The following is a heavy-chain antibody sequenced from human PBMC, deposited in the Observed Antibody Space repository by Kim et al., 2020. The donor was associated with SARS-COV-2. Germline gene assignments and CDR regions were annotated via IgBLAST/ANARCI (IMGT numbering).Heavy chain of an antibody. CDR1: GFTFNGYA. Sequence: GGSLRLSCAASGFTFNGYAMNWVRQAPGKGLEWVSTLSRSGDVTYYADSVKGRFTISRDNSKNTLYLQMNSLRAEDTAVYYCVKDCPHWPDAYCGGGLLVTVSA. CDR2: LSRSGDVT. J-gene: IGHJ4*02. V-gene: IGHV3-23*01. D-gene: IGHD1-1*01. CDR3: VKDCPHWPDAY.